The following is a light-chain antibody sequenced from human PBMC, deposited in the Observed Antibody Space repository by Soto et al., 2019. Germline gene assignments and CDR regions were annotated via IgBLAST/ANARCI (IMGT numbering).Light chain of an antibody. CDR1: QSVSIH. Sequence: ETVMTQSPGTLSVSLGERATLSCRASQSVSIHLAWYQQKPGQAPRLLIYDTSTRATGLPARCSGSGSGTEFTLTISSLQSEDFAVYYCHQYGSSLYTFGQGTKLEIK. CDR2: DTS. J-gene: IGKJ2*01. CDR3: HQYGSSLYT. V-gene: IGKV3-15*01.